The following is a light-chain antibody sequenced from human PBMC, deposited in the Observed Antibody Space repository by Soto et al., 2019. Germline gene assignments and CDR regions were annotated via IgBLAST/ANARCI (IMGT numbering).Light chain of an antibody. V-gene: IGKV1-39*01. CDR2: AAS. CDR3: QQSHSTPWT. Sequence: DIQMTLSPSSLSASAGYRVTITCRASQSISSYLNWYQQKPGKAPKLLIYAASSLQSGVPSRFSGSGSGTDFTLTISSLQPEDFATYYCQQSHSTPWTFGQGTKVEIK. CDR1: QSISSY. J-gene: IGKJ1*01.